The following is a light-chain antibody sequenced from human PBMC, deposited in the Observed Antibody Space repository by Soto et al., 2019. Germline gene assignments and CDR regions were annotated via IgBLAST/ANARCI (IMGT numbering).Light chain of an antibody. J-gene: IGKJ1*01. V-gene: IGKV3-15*01. CDR2: GAS. CDR3: QHSTTWPPCT. Sequence: EIVMTQSPATLSVSPGERATLSCRASQSVSSNLAWYQQKPGQAPRLLIYGASTRATGIPARYSGSGSGTEFTLTISRLQSDDFAVYYCQHSTTWPPCTFGQGTKVEIK. CDR1: QSVSSN.